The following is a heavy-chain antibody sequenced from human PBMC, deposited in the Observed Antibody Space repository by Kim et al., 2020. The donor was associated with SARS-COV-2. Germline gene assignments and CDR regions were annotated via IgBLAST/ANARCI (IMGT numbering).Heavy chain of an antibody. V-gene: IGHV1-46*01. CDR3: ARLALAGGLDF. CDR2: INPSGGTT. Sequence: ASVKVSCKGSGYTFTNYHMHWVRQAPGQGLEWLGIINPSGGTTSYSQNFQGRVTVTRDTSTSTVYMELRSLRSEDTAVYYCARLALAGGLDFWGQGTTVTVSS. J-gene: IGHJ6*02. CDR1: GYTFTNYH.